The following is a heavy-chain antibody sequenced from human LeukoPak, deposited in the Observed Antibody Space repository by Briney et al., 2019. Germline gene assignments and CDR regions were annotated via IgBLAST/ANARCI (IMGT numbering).Heavy chain of an antibody. V-gene: IGHV6-1*01. CDR1: GDRVSSKRAA. J-gene: IGHJ4*02. Sequence: SHTIAVSWAITGDRVSSKRAALYWLRQSPSAPLEWLGRTYYRSKWSSGYAGSVKSRLTISPDTSKNQFSLQLRSVTPEDTAVYYCARSQTGGTFDYWGQGALVTVSS. CDR3: ARSQTGGTFDY. CDR2: TYYRSKWSS. D-gene: IGHD1-26*01.